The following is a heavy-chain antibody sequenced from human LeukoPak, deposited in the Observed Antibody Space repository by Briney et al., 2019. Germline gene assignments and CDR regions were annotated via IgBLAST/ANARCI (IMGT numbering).Heavy chain of an antibody. CDR1: GGSITNYY. V-gene: IGHV4-59*01. CDR2: IYYSGNT. J-gene: IGHJ5*02. D-gene: IGHD2-2*01. Sequence: SETLSLTCTVSGGSITNYYWSWIRQPPGKGLEWIGYIYYSGNTNYNPSLKSRVTISVDTSKNQFSLKLRSVTAADTAVYYCARDSARYCSSTSCYNWFDPWGQGTLVTVSS. CDR3: ARDSARYCSSTSCYNWFDP.